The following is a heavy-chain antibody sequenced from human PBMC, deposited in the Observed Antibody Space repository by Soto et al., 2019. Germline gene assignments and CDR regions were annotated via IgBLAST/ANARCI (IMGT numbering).Heavy chain of an antibody. J-gene: IGHJ6*03. CDR1: GGSISSYY. V-gene: IGHV4-59*08. CDR2: IYYSGST. Sequence: SQTLSLPCTVSGGSISSYYWSWIRQPPGKGLEWIGYIYYSGSTNYNPSLKSRVTISVDTSKNQFSLKLGPVTAADTAVYYCARTSPLYGDYGRSDYYYYYMDVWGKGTTVTVSS. CDR3: ARTSPLYGDYGRSDYYYYYMDV. D-gene: IGHD4-17*01.